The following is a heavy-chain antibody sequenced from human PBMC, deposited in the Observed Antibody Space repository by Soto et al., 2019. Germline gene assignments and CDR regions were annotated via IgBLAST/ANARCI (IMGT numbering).Heavy chain of an antibody. CDR3: ARDSRDGYNSYFDY. CDR2: IYYSGST. Sequence: PSETLSLTCTVSGGSISSYYWSWIRQPPGKGLEWIGYIYYSGSTNYNPSLKSRVTISVDTSKNQFSLKLSSVTAADTAVYYCARDSRDGYNSYFDYWGQGTLVTVSS. CDR1: GGSISSYY. D-gene: IGHD5-12*01. V-gene: IGHV4-59*01. J-gene: IGHJ4*02.